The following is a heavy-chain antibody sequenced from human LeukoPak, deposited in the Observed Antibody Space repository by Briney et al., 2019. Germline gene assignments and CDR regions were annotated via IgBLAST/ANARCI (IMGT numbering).Heavy chain of an antibody. CDR1: GGSISNYY. CDR2: VYYSGST. CDR3: ARRAHYCSSTSCFQYFQH. V-gene: IGHV4-59*12. J-gene: IGHJ1*01. Sequence: PSETLSLTCTVSGGSISNYYWSWIRQPPGKGLEWIGFVYYSGSTHYNPSLESRVTISVDTSKNQFSLKLSSVTAADTAVYYCARRAHYCSSTSCFQYFQHWGQGTLVTVSS. D-gene: IGHD2-2*01.